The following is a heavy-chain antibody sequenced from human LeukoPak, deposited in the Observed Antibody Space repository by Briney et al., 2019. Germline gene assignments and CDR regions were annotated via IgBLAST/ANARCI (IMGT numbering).Heavy chain of an antibody. V-gene: IGHV1-69*01. CDR2: IIPIFCTA. CDR3: ARDVDIAAAGNFDY. D-gene: IGHD6-13*01. J-gene: IGHJ4*02. Sequence: IIPIFCTANYAQKFQGRVTITADESTSTAYMELSSLRSEDTAVYYCARDVDIAAAGNFDYWGQGTLVTVSS.